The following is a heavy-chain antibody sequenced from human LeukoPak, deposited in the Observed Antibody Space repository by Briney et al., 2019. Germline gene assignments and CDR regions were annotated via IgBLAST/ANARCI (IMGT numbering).Heavy chain of an antibody. CDR1: GFTFSSNA. V-gene: IGHV3-30-3*01. CDR2: ISYDGSNK. D-gene: IGHD6-19*01. CDR3: ARPGGQWLARAYYFDY. Sequence: GGSLRLSCAASGFTFSSNAMHWVRPAPGKGLEWVALISYDGSNKYYADSVKGRFTISKDNSKNTLYLQMNSLRAEDTAVYYCARPGGQWLARAYYFDYWGQGTLVTVSS. J-gene: IGHJ4*02.